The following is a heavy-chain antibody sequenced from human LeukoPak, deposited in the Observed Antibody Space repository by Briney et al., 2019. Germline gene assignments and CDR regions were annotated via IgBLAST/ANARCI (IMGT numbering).Heavy chain of an antibody. J-gene: IGHJ4*02. Sequence: SETLSLTCTVPGGSISRYYWTWCRQSPGKGLEWIGYIYYNEYTYYNGSTSYSPSLKSRVTISVDTSKNQLSLKLSSVTAADTAVYYCLRHHAVASSTSSFVYWGQGTLVTVSS. V-gene: IGHV4-59*08. CDR2: IYYNEYTYYNGST. D-gene: IGHD6-6*01. CDR1: GGSISRYY. CDR3: LRHHAVASSTSSFVY.